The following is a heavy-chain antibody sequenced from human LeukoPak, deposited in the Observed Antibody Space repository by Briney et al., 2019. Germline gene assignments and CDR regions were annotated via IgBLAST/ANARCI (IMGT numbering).Heavy chain of an antibody. D-gene: IGHD1-26*01. Sequence: PGGSLRLSCAASGFTFSSYSMNWVRQAPGKGLEWVSSISSSSSYIYYADSVKGRFTISRDNAKNSLYLQMNSLGAEDTAVYYCARGLSGSYYLYQDAFDIWGQGTMVTVSS. CDR3: ARGLSGSYYLYQDAFDI. CDR2: ISSSSSYI. CDR1: GFTFSSYS. J-gene: IGHJ3*02. V-gene: IGHV3-21*01.